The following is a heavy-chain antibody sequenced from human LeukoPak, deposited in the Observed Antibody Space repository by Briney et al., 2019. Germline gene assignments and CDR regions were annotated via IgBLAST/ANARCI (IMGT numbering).Heavy chain of an antibody. Sequence: PGGSLRLSCAASGLTVSTTSMTWVRQAPGKGLEWVSDILDDGRIYYADSVKGRFTISRDNSKNTLYLQMNSLRAEDTAVYYCAKGEKTRPFGGVIDYWGQGTLVTVSS. CDR2: ILDDGRI. D-gene: IGHD3-16*02. CDR1: GLTVSTTS. V-gene: IGHV3-53*01. J-gene: IGHJ4*02. CDR3: AKGEKTRPFGGVIDY.